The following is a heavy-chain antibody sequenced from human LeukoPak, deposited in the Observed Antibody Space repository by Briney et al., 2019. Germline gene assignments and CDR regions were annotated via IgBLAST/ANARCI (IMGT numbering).Heavy chain of an antibody. J-gene: IGHJ4*02. CDR1: GGSFSGYY. V-gene: IGHV4-34*01. CDR2: INHSGST. Sequence: PSETLSLTCAVYGGSFSGYYWSWIRQPPGKGLEWIGEINHSGSTNYNPSLKSRVTISVGTSKNQFSLKLSSVTAADTAVYYCARDIVATIGWFDYWGQGTLVTVSS. CDR3: ARDIVATIGWFDY. D-gene: IGHD5-12*01.